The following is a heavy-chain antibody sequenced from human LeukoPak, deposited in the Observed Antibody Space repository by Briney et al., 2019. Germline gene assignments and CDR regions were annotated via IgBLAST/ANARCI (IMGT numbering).Heavy chain of an antibody. V-gene: IGHV4-59*01. Sequence: SETLSLTCTVSGGSMSSYYWSWIRQPPGKGLEWVGYIYYSGTTSYNPSLKSRVTISVDTSENQFSLKLRSVTAAETAVYYCARHVSGVAGSAFDIWGQGTMVTVSS. D-gene: IGHD6-19*01. CDR1: GGSMSSYY. J-gene: IGHJ3*02. CDR2: IYYSGTT. CDR3: ARHVSGVAGSAFDI.